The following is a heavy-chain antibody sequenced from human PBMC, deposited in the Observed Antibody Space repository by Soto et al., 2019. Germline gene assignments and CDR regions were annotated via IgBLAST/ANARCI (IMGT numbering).Heavy chain of an antibody. V-gene: IGHV3-53*01. J-gene: IGHJ4*02. D-gene: IGHD3-10*01. Sequence: EVQLVESGGGLIQPGGSLRLSCAVSGFTVSNNYMSWVRQAPGKGLEGVSVIYSGGYTAYGDSVKGRFTISRDNSKNTLSFKKKSLGAAARAGFYWGSTPGGGGYWGQGTLVTVSS. CDR2: IYSGGYT. CDR1: GFTVSNNY. CDR3: GSTPGGGGY.